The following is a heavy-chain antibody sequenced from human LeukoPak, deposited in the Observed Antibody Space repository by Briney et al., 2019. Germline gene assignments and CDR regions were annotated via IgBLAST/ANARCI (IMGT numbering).Heavy chain of an antibody. J-gene: IGHJ4*02. D-gene: IGHD2-2*01. CDR1: GFTLSSYA. Sequence: PGGSLRLSCAASGFTLSSYAMHWVRQAPGKGLEWVAVISYDGSNKYYADSVKGRFTISRDNSKNTLYLQMNSLRAEDTAVYYCARDSVGLLYYFDYWGQGTLVTVSS. V-gene: IGHV3-30-3*01. CDR3: ARDSVGLLYYFDY. CDR2: ISYDGSNK.